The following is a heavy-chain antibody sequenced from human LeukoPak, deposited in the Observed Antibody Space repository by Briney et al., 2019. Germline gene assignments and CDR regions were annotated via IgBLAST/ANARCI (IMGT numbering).Heavy chain of an antibody. Sequence: SETLSLTCAVYGGSFSGYYWSWIRQPPGKGLEWVGEINHSGSTNYNPSLKSRVTISVDKSKNQFSLKLSSVTAADTAVYYCARALGIAAAGGTLDYWGQGTLVTVSS. CDR2: INHSGST. V-gene: IGHV4-34*01. J-gene: IGHJ4*02. CDR3: ARALGIAAAGGTLDY. D-gene: IGHD6-13*01. CDR1: GGSFSGYY.